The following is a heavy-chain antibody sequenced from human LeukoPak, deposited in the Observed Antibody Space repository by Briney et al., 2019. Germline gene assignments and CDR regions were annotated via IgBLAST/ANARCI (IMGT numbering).Heavy chain of an antibody. J-gene: IGHJ3*02. CDR2: ISAYNGNT. Sequence: GASVKVSCKASGDTFTSYGISWVRQAPGQGLEWMGWISAYNGNTNYAQKLQGRVTMTTDTSTSTAYIELSSLRSEDTAVYYCARGDEYTHAFDIWGQGTVVTVSS. CDR1: GDTFTSYG. V-gene: IGHV1-18*01. D-gene: IGHD1-1*01. CDR3: ARGDEYTHAFDI.